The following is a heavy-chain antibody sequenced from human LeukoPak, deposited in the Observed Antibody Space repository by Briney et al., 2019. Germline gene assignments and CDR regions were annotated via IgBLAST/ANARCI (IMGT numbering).Heavy chain of an antibody. D-gene: IGHD4-17*01. CDR1: GGTFNNSA. CDR2: IVPLFGTA. Sequence: ASVKVSCKTSGGTFNNSAISWVRQAPGQGLERLGGIVPLFGTAGYAQKFQGRVTITKDESTRTVYLELTSLTSDDTAVYYCARDVHGDYGSGWFDPWGQGTLVSVSS. CDR3: ARDVHGDYGSGWFDP. V-gene: IGHV1-69*05. J-gene: IGHJ5*02.